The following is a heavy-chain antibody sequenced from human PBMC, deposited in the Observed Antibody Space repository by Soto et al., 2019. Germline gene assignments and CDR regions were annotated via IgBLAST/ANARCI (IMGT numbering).Heavy chain of an antibody. CDR1: GGTFSSYA. CDR3: ARTVGAPFHYYYGMDV. J-gene: IGHJ6*02. CDR2: IIPIFGTA. Sequence: ASVKVSCKASGGTFSSYAISWVRQAPGQGLEWMGGIIPIFGTANYAQKFQGRVTITADESTSTAYMELSSLRSEDTAVYYCARTVGAPFHYYYGMDVWGQGTTVTVSS. D-gene: IGHD1-26*01. V-gene: IGHV1-69*13.